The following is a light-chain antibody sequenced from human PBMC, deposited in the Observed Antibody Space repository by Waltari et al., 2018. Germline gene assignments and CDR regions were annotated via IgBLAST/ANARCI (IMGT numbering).Light chain of an antibody. V-gene: IGLV2-23*02. Sequence: QSALTQPASVSGSPGQSITISCTGTNTDVGRHDLVSWYQQHPGTAPQPIIYDVNKRPSGVPKRFSGSKSGNTASLTMSGLQAEDEADYYCCSFAHRSTYVFGTGTKVTVL. CDR1: NTDVGRHDL. J-gene: IGLJ1*01. CDR3: CSFAHRSTYV. CDR2: DVN.